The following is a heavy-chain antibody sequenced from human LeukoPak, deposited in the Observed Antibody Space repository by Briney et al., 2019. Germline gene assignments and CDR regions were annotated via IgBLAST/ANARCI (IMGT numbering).Heavy chain of an antibody. CDR3: AREDFWAQPRYYYFDY. D-gene: IGHD3-3*01. V-gene: IGHV3-30-3*01. J-gene: IGHJ4*02. Sequence: GGSLRLSCAASGFTFSSYAMHWVRQAPGKGLEWVAVISYDGSNKYYADSVKGRFTISRDNSKNTLYLQMNSLRAEDTAVYYCAREDFWAQPRYYYFDYWGQGTLVTVSS. CDR2: ISYDGSNK. CDR1: GFTFSSYA.